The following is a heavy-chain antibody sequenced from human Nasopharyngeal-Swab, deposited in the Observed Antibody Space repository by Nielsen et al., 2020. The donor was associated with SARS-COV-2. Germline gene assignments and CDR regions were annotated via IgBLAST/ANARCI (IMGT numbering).Heavy chain of an antibody. CDR3: ASGEEVVNWFDP. Sequence: GSLRLSCTVSGGSISSYYWGWIRQPPGKGLEWIGSIYHSGSTYYNPSLKSRVTISVDTSKNQFSLKLSSVTAADTAVYYCASGEEVVNWFDPWGQGTLVTVSS. D-gene: IGHD2-15*01. J-gene: IGHJ5*02. CDR1: GGSISSYY. CDR2: IYHSGST. V-gene: IGHV4-38-2*02.